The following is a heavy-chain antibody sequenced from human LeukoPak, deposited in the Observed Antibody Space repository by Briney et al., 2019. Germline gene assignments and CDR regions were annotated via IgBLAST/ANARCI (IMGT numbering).Heavy chain of an antibody. CDR1: GGSISSGDYY. CDR2: IYYSGST. Sequence: SETLSLTCTVSGGSISSGDYYWSWIRQPPGKGLEWIGYIYYSGSTYYNPSLKSRVTMSVDTSKNQFSLKLSSVTAADTAVYYCARDSFGSLDYWGQGTLVTVSS. V-gene: IGHV4-30-4*08. CDR3: ARDSFGSLDY. J-gene: IGHJ4*02. D-gene: IGHD2-15*01.